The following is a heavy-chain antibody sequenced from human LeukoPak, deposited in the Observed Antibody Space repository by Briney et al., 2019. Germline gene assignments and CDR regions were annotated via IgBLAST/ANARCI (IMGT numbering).Heavy chain of an antibody. J-gene: IGHJ3*02. V-gene: IGHV4-59*01. D-gene: IGHD3-16*01. CDR2: IYYSGST. CDR1: GGSISGYF. Sequence: SETLSLTCTVSGGSISGYFWSWIRQPPGKGLEWIGYIYYSGSTNYNPSLKSRVTISVDTSKNQFSLKLSSVTAADTAVYYCTRDYVHAFDIWGQGTMVTVSS. CDR3: TRDYVHAFDI.